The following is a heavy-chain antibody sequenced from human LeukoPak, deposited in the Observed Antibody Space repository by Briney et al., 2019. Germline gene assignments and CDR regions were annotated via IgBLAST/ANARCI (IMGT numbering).Heavy chain of an antibody. J-gene: IGHJ4*02. CDR3: ARRSGARPTTN. CDR1: GGSFSGYY. V-gene: IGHV4-34*01. Sequence: SETLSLTCAVYGGSFSGYYWSWIRRPPGKGLEWIGEINHSGSTNYNPSLKSRVTVSVDTSKNQFSLKLSSVTAADTAVYYCARRSGARPTTNWGQGTLVTVSS. D-gene: IGHD1-1*01. CDR2: INHSGST.